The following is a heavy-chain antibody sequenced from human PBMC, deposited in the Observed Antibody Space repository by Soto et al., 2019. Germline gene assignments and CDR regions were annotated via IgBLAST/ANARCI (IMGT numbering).Heavy chain of an antibody. CDR2: INPSGGST. J-gene: IGHJ6*02. V-gene: IGHV1-46*01. D-gene: IGHD3-3*01. CDR3: ARGGQVFGVVIPLYYYYYGMDV. Sequence: ASVKVSCKASGYTFTSYYMHWVRQAPGQGLEWMGIINPSGGSTSYAQKFQGRVTMTRDTSTSTVYMELSSLRSEDTAVYYCARGGQVFGVVIPLYYYYYGMDVWGQGTTVTVSS. CDR1: GYTFTSYY.